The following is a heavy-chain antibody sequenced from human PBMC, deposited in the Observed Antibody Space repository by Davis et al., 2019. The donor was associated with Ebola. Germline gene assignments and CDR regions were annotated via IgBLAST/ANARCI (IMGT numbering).Heavy chain of an antibody. CDR3: ATKTTVTPYYYYGMDV. J-gene: IGHJ6*04. CDR1: GGSFSGYY. Sequence: SDTLSPTFAVHGGSFSGYYWSWIRQPPGKGLEWIGEINHSGSTNYNPSLKSRVTISVETSKNQFSLKLSSVTAADTAVYYCATKTTVTPYYYYGMDVWGKGTTVTVSS. V-gene: IGHV4-34*01. CDR2: INHSGST. D-gene: IGHD4-11*01.